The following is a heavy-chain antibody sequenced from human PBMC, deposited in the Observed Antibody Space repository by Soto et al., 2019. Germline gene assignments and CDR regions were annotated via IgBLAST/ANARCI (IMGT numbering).Heavy chain of an antibody. Sequence: SETLSLTCTVSGGSISNYHWSWIRQPPGKGLEWIGYIYYSGSTNCNPSLKSRVTISVDTSKNQFSLQLSSVTAADTAVYYCARGRVPGYWGQGTLVTVSS. CDR3: ARGRVPGY. CDR2: IYYSGST. V-gene: IGHV4-59*01. D-gene: IGHD1-1*01. CDR1: GGSISNYH. J-gene: IGHJ4*02.